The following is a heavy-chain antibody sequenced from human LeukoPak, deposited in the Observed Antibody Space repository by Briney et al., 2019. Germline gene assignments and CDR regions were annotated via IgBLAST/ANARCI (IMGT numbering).Heavy chain of an antibody. CDR1: GGSISSSSYY. CDR3: ARDVSLAANPVDASDI. J-gene: IGHJ3*02. CDR2: IYYSGST. D-gene: IGHD6-19*01. V-gene: IGHV4-39*07. Sequence: SETLSLTCTVSGGSISSSSYYWGWIRQPPGKGLEWIGSIYYSGSTYYNPSLKSRVTISVDTSKNQFSLKLTSVTAADTAIYYCARDVSLAANPVDASDIWGQGTMVSVSS.